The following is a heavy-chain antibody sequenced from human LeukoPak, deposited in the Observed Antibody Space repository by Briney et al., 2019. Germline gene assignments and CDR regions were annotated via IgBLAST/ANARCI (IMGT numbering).Heavy chain of an antibody. Sequence: ASVKVSCKASGYTFTSYDINWVRQATGQGLEWMGWMNPNSGNTGYAQKFQGRVTITRNTSISTAYMELSSLRSEDTAVYYCARVKPWDGYNPYYFDYWGQGTLVTVSS. D-gene: IGHD5-24*01. CDR3: ARVKPWDGYNPYYFDY. V-gene: IGHV1-8*03. J-gene: IGHJ4*02. CDR1: GYTFTSYD. CDR2: MNPNSGNT.